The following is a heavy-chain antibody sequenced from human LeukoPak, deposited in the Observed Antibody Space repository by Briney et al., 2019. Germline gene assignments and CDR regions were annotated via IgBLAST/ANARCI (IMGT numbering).Heavy chain of an antibody. D-gene: IGHD5-18*01. CDR1: GGTFSSFA. J-gene: IGHJ3*02. V-gene: IGHV1-69*13. CDR3: AKSRRWDTAMATGHDAFDI. CDR2: ITPIFGTA. Sequence: SVKVSCKASGGTFSSFAISWVRQAPGQGLEWMGGITPIFGTAKYAQKFQGRVTITADESTSTAYMELSSLRSEDTAVYYCAKSRRWDTAMATGHDAFDIWGQGTMVTVSS.